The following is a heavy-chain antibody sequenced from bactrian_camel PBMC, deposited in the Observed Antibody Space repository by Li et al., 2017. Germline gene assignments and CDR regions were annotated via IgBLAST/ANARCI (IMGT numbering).Heavy chain of an antibody. CDR1: GDTRTYN. CDR3: AAEARGSRPFGLAWTDPEEYTR. J-gene: IGHJ4*01. D-gene: IGHD1*01. V-gene: IGHV3S53*01. CDR2: IDRFGRT. Sequence: HVQLVESGGGLVQAGGSLRLSCAASGDTRTYNMGWFRRPAPGNPREGVAGIDRFGRTSYAGSVKGRFTISKDNAKNTLYLQMDNLKPEDTATYYCAAEARGSRPFGLAWTDPEEYTRWGRGTQVTVS.